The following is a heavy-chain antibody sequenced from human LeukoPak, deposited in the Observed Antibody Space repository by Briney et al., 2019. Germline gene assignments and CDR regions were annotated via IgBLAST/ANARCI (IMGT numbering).Heavy chain of an antibody. CDR2: FYHSGST. J-gene: IGHJ2*01. CDR3: ARDKRHCSGGSCYSPYDYGDSHRDTAVYFDL. CDR1: GGSISSGGYY. D-gene: IGHD2-15*01. Sequence: SETLSLTCTVSGGSISSGGYYWSWIRQPPGKGLEWIGYFYHSGSTSYNPSLKSRVTISVDRSKNQFSLKLSSVTAADTAVYYCARDKRHCSGGSCYSPYDYGDSHRDTAVYFDLWGRGTLVTVSS. V-gene: IGHV4-30-2*01.